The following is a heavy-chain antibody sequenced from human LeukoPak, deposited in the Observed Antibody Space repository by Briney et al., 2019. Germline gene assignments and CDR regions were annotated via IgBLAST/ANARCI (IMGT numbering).Heavy chain of an antibody. Sequence: SETLSLTCAVSGGSISSGGYSWSWIRQPPGKGLEYSGSTYYNPSLKSRVTISVDTSKNQFSLKLSSVTAADTAVYYCARAGTNLGDYDYWGQGTLVTVSS. CDR3: ARAGTNLGDYDY. J-gene: IGHJ4*02. CDR2: SGST. V-gene: IGHV4-30-4*07. D-gene: IGHD4-17*01. CDR1: GGSISSGGYS.